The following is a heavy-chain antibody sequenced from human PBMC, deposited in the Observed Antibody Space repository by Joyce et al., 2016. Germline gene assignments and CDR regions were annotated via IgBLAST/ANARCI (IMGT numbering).Heavy chain of an antibody. D-gene: IGHD3-22*01. V-gene: IGHV4-4*02. J-gene: IGHJ5*02. CDR1: GVSINSANW. CDR3: ARGVSFTYYSNWFDP. Sequence: QVQLQESGPALVKPSGTLSLTCAVSGVSINSANWWSWVRQSPGKGLEWIGEIHSSGNSNYNPSLKNRVTISLDKSKSQFSLKLKSVTAADTAIYFCARGVSFTYYSNWFDPWGQGTLVTVSS. CDR2: IHSSGNS.